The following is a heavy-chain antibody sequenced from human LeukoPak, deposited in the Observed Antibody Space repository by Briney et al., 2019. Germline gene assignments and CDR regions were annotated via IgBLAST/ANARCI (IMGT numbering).Heavy chain of an antibody. D-gene: IGHD3-10*01. CDR3: ARVYDSGSQAYFYYMDV. CDR1: GGSISSGGYS. CDR2: IYYSGST. J-gene: IGHJ6*03. V-gene: IGHV4-30-4*07. Sequence: SETLSLTCAVSGGSISSGGYSWSWIRQPPGKGLEWIGYIYYSGSTYYNPSLKSRVTISVDTSKNQFSLKLSSVTAADTAVYYCARVYDSGSQAYFYYMDVWGKGTTVTISS.